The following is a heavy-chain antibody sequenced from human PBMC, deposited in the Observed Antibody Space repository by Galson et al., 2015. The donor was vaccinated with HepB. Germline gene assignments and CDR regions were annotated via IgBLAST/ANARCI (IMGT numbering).Heavy chain of an antibody. Sequence: SLRLSCAASGLTFNNYAMSWVRQAPGKGLEWVSDISGSGGITYDADSVKGRFINSRDNSKNTVYLQMNSLRVEDTAFYYCAKGGRWFGESPLDNWGQGTLVTVSS. CDR3: AKGGRWFGESPLDN. D-gene: IGHD3-10*01. CDR2: ISGSGGIT. J-gene: IGHJ4*02. CDR1: GLTFNNYA. V-gene: IGHV3-23*01.